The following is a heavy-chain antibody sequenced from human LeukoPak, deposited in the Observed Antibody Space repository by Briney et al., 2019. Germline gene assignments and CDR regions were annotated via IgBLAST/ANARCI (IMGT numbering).Heavy chain of an antibody. V-gene: IGHV4-59*08. Sequence: SETLSLTCTVSGGSISSYYWSWIRQPPGKGLEWIGYIYYSGSTNYNPSLKSRVTISVDTSKNQFSLKLSSVTAADTAVYYCAGTTTVTHFDYWGQRTLVTVSS. CDR1: GGSISSYY. J-gene: IGHJ4*02. CDR3: AGTTTVTHFDY. D-gene: IGHD4-17*01. CDR2: IYYSGST.